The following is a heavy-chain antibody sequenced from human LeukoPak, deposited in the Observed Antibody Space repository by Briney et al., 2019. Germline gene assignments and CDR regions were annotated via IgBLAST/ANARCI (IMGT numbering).Heavy chain of an antibody. CDR2: IYYSGST. V-gene: IGHV4-39*01. CDR3: ARLFGLLPDY. Sequence: WVRQAPGKGLEWIGSIYYSGSTYYNPSLKSRVTISVDTSKNQFSLKLSSVTAADTAVYYCARLFGLLPDYWGQGTLVTVSS. D-gene: IGHD2-15*01. J-gene: IGHJ4*02.